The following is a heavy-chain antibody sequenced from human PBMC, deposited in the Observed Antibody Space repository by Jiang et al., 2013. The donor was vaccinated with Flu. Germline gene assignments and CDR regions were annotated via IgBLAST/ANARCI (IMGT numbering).Heavy chain of an antibody. V-gene: IGHV4-39*01. J-gene: IGHJ6*02. CDR2: IYYSGST. CDR1: GGSISSSSYY. Sequence: GSGLVKPSETLSLTCTVSGGSISSSSYYWGWIRQPPGKGLEWIGSIYYSGSTYYNPSLKSRVTISVDTSKNQFSLKLSSVTAADTGVYYCARHGGSWYGMDVWGQGTTVTVSS. D-gene: IGHD6-13*01. CDR3: ARHGGSWYGMDV.